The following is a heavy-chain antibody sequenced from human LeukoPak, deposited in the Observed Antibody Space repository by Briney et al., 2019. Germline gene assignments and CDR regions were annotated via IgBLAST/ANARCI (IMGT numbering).Heavy chain of an antibody. CDR3: ARQIRQDVLLWFGELQPTNNDAFDI. CDR1: GYSFTSYW. CDR2: IYPGDSDT. Sequence: GESLRISCKGSGYSFTSYWIGWVRQMPGKGLEWMGIIYPGDSDTRYSPSFQGQVTISADKSISTAYLQWSSLKASDTAMYYCARQIRQDVLLWFGELQPTNNDAFDIWGQGTMVTVSS. D-gene: IGHD3-10*01. J-gene: IGHJ3*02. V-gene: IGHV5-51*01.